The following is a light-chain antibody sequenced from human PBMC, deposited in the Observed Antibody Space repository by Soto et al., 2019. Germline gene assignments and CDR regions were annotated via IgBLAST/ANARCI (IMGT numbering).Light chain of an antibody. CDR3: QYYGTSPYT. CDR1: RSVSSSY. Sequence: EIVLTQSPATLSLSPGEGATLSCGASRSVSSSYLAWYQQKPGLAPRLLIYDASSRATGIPDRFSGSGSGTDFTLTISRLEPEDFAVYYCQYYGTSPYTFGQGTKLEIK. J-gene: IGKJ2*01. CDR2: DAS. V-gene: IGKV3D-20*01.